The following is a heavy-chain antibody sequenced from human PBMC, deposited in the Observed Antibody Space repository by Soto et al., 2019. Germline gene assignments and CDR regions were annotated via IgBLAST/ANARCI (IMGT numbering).Heavy chain of an antibody. V-gene: IGHV3-30-3*01. CDR2: ISYDGSNK. D-gene: IGHD6-19*01. CDR1: GFTFSSYA. J-gene: IGHJ4*02. CDR3: ARRGSSGYSSGWFDY. Sequence: PGGSLRLSCAASGFTFSSYAMHWVRQAPGKGLEWVAVISYDGSNKYYADSVKGRFTISRDNSKNTLYLQMSSLRAEDTAVYYCARRGSSGYSSGWFDYWGQGTLVTVSS.